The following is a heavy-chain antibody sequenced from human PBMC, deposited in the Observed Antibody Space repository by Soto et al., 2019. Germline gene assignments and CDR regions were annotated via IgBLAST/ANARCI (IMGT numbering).Heavy chain of an antibody. CDR3: ARRDRSGFSYLLDT. Sequence: SETLSVTCTVSGGSISDGYYWTWIRQHPGKGLEWIGSISASGSTSYNPSLKSRLTVSVDKSKNQFSLNLRSVTAADTAVYYCARRDRSGFSYLLDTWGQGSLHPLSS. J-gene: IGHJ5*02. V-gene: IGHV4-31*03. CDR1: GGSISDGYY. CDR2: ISASGST. D-gene: IGHD3-22*01.